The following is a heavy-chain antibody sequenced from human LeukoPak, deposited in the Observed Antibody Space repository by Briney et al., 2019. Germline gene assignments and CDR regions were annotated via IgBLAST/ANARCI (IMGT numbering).Heavy chain of an antibody. CDR2: INHSGST. Sequence: SETLSHTCAVYGGSFSGYYWSWIRQPPGKGLEWIGEINHSGSTNYNPSLKSRVTISVDTSKNQFSLKLSSVTAADTAVYYCARRKWLRFWYYFDYWGQGTLVTVSS. CDR3: ARRKWLRFWYYFDY. CDR1: GGSFSGYY. V-gene: IGHV4-34*01. J-gene: IGHJ4*02. D-gene: IGHD5-12*01.